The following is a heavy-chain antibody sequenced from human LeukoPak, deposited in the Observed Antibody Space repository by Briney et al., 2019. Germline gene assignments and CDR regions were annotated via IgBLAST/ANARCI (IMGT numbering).Heavy chain of an antibody. V-gene: IGHV4-34*01. J-gene: IGHJ5*02. CDR1: GGSFSGYY. CDR3: ARGSLLVLSWFDP. Sequence: SETLSLTCAVYGGSFSGYYWSWIRQSPGKGLEWIGEIHHTGNTNYNPSLKSRVTISVDTSKNQFSLKLSSVTAADTAVYYCARGSLLVLSWFDPWGQGTLVTVSS. D-gene: IGHD3-10*01. CDR2: IHHTGNT.